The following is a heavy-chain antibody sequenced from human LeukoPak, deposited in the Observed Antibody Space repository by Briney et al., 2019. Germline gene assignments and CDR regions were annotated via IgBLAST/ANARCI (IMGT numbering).Heavy chain of an antibody. CDR2: ISGSGTGT. CDR1: GFTFSSYA. Sequence: QPGGSLRLSCAASGFTFSSYAMSWVRQAPGKGLGWVSTISGSGTGTYYADSVKGRFTISRDNSKYTLYLQMNSLRADDTAVYYCAKGGYSSGWRNYFDYWGQGTLVTVSS. V-gene: IGHV3-23*01. CDR3: AKGGYSSGWRNYFDY. D-gene: IGHD6-19*01. J-gene: IGHJ4*02.